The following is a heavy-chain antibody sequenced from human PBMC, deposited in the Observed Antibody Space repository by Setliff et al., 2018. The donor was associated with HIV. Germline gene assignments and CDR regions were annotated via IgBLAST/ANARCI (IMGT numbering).Heavy chain of an antibody. CDR2: IYSDGST. CDR1: GFTVSSYY. J-gene: IGHJ4*01. V-gene: IGHV3-53*01. Sequence: GGSLRLSCAASGFTVSSYYMAWVRQAPGKGLEWVSTIYSDGSTYHADSVKGRFTLSRDNSKNTLYLQMNRLRVDDTAVYYCAKDGISGGSYPPYYFDYWGHGTLVTVSS. D-gene: IGHD2-15*01. CDR3: AKDGISGGSYPPYYFDY.